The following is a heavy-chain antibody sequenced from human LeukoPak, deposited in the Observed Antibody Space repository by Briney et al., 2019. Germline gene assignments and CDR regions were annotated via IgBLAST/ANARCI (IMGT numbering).Heavy chain of an antibody. CDR3: VRDNPRCCGVVPVNIDDF. J-gene: IGHJ4*02. Sequence: GGSLRLSCAASGSTFSNYDMNWVRQAPGKGLEWVSYISSSTSTIYYADSVRGRFTISRDNAKNSLSLQMHSLRAEDTAVYYCVRDNPRCCGVVPVNIDDFWGQGTLVTVSS. CDR2: ISSSTSTI. V-gene: IGHV3-48*01. CDR1: GSTFSNYD. D-gene: IGHD2-15*01.